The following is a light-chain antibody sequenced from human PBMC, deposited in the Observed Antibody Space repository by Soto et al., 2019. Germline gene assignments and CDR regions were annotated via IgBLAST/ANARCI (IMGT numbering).Light chain of an antibody. CDR3: QQYGGSRWT. Sequence: EIVLTQSPGTLSLSPGERATLSCRASQTVTSNYFAWYQQRPGQAPRLLIYGTSNRATGIPDRFSGSGSGTDFTLTISRLDPEDFAVYYCQQYGGSRWTFVQGTKVEIK. CDR2: GTS. V-gene: IGKV3-20*01. CDR1: QTVTSNY. J-gene: IGKJ1*01.